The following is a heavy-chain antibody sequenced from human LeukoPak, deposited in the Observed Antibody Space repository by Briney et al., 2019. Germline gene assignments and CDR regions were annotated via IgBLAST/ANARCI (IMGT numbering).Heavy chain of an antibody. CDR2: IKSKTDGGTT. CDR3: STPLFKTSNY. V-gene: IGHV3-15*01. Sequence: KAGGSLRLSCAASGFTFSKAWMSWVRQAPGKGLEWVGRIKSKTDGGTTDYAAPVKGRFSISRDDSNNTLYLEMNSLKIEDTAVYYCSTPLFKTSNYWGQGTLVTVSS. D-gene: IGHD2-8*01. J-gene: IGHJ4*02. CDR1: GFTFSKAW.